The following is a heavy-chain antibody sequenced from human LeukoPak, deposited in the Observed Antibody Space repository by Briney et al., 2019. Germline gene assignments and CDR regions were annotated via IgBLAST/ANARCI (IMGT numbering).Heavy chain of an antibody. J-gene: IGHJ4*02. V-gene: IGHV1-46*01. Sequence: GAAVKVSCKEAGYTFTSYYMHGVRQAPGQGLEWMGIINPSCGSTSYAQKFEGRVSMTRDTSTSTVYMELTSLRSEDTAVYYCATDPAAGHLDYWGQGTLVTVSS. CDR1: GYTFTSYY. CDR3: ATDPAAGHLDY. D-gene: IGHD6-25*01. CDR2: INPSCGST.